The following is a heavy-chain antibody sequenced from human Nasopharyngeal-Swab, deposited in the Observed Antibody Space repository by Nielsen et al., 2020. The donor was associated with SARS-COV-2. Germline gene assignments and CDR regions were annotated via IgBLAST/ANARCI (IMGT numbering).Heavy chain of an antibody. CDR1: GYTFTSYA. D-gene: IGHD3-3*01. V-gene: IGHV1-3*01. Sequence: ASVKVFCKASGYTFTSYAMHWVRQAPGQRLEWMGWINAGNGNTKYSQKFQGRVTITRDTSASTAYMELSSLRSEDTAVYYCASGDDFWSGYYMPGAFDIWGQGTMVTVSS. J-gene: IGHJ3*02. CDR3: ASGDDFWSGYYMPGAFDI. CDR2: INAGNGNT.